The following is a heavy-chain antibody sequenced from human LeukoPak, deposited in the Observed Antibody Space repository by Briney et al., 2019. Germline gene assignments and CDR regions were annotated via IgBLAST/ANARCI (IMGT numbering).Heavy chain of an antibody. CDR1: GFTFSSYG. CDR3: ARGYYDYVWGSYRPWSDAFDI. Sequence: PGGSLRLSCAASGFTFSSYGMHWVRQAPGKGLEWVAVISYDGSNKYYADSVKGRFTISRDNSKNTLYLQMNSLRAEDTAVYYCARGYYDYVWGSYRPWSDAFDIWGQGTMVTVSS. J-gene: IGHJ3*02. CDR2: ISYDGSNK. D-gene: IGHD3-16*02. V-gene: IGHV3-30*03.